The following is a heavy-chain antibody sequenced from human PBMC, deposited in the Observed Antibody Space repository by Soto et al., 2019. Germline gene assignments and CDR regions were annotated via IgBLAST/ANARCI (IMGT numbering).Heavy chain of an antibody. CDR2: IKSKTDGGTT. Sequence: GGSLRLSCAASGFTFSNAWMNWVRQAPGKGLEWVGRIKSKTDGGTTDYAAPVKGRFTISRDDSKNTLYLQMNSLKTDDTAVYYCTTDFTRGYYYYGLAVWGQGTTVTVSS. CDR1: GFTFSNAW. D-gene: IGHD3-10*01. V-gene: IGHV3-15*07. J-gene: IGHJ6*02. CDR3: TTDFTRGYYYYGLAV.